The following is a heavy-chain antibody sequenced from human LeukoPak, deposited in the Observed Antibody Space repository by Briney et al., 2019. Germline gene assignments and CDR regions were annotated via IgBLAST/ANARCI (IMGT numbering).Heavy chain of an antibody. CDR3: ARVKGSSSDYYGMDV. J-gene: IGHJ6*02. V-gene: IGHV4-59*01. Sequence: SETLSLTCPVSGASLISYYWNWIRQPPGKGLEWIGYIYYNGSPNYNPSLKSRVTMSQDTYKNQFSLRLTSVTAADTAVYYCARVKGSSSDYYGMDVWGQGTTVTVSS. CDR1: GASLISYY. D-gene: IGHD6-6*01. CDR2: IYYNGSP.